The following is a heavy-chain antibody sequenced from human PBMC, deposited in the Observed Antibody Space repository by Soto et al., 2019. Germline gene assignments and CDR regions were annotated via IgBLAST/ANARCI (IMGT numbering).Heavy chain of an antibody. V-gene: IGHV1-18*01. J-gene: IGHJ4*02. D-gene: IGHD2-2*01. CDR3: ARGPGYEVDY. CDR1: GYTFTSYG. CDR2: ISPYNGNT. Sequence: QIQLVQSGAEVKKPGASVKFSSKASGYTFTSYGISWVRQAPGQGLEWMGWISPYNGNTNYAQKLQGRVTMTTDTATSAPYMELRSLRPDVTAVYYCARGPGYEVDYWGQGTLVTVSS.